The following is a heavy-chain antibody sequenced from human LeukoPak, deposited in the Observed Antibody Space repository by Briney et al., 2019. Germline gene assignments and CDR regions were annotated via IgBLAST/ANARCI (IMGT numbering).Heavy chain of an antibody. CDR3: ARGQGGSYPSGSAFDI. Sequence: ASVRVSCKASGYTFSSYDINWVRQATGQGLEWMGWISAYNGNTNYAQKLQGRVTMTTDTSTSTAYMELRSLRSDDTAVYYCARGQGGSYPSGSAFDIWGQGTMVTVSS. CDR2: ISAYNGNT. V-gene: IGHV1-18*01. D-gene: IGHD1-26*01. CDR1: GYTFSSYD. J-gene: IGHJ3*02.